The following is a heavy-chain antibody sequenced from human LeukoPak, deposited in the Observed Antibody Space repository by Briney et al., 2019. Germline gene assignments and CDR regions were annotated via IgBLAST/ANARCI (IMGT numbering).Heavy chain of an antibody. J-gene: IGHJ2*01. CDR2: INSDGSST. CDR3: AREDGDTAVNLDL. D-gene: IGHD5-18*01. Sequence: GGSLTLSCAASGFTFSSYWMHWVRQAPGKGLVWVSRINSDGSSTSYADSVKGRFTISRDNAKNTLYLQMNSLRAEDTAVYYCAREDGDTAVNLDLWGRGTLVTVSS. CDR1: GFTFSSYW. V-gene: IGHV3-74*01.